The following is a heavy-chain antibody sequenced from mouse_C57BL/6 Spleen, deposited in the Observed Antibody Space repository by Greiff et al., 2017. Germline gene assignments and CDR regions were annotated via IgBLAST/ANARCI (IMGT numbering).Heavy chain of an antibody. J-gene: IGHJ2*01. CDR2: IYPGSGNT. V-gene: IGHV1-76*01. CDR1: GYTFTDYY. CDR3: ARCKYYFDY. Sequence: QVQLQQSGAELVRPGASVKLSCKASGYTFTDYYINWVKQRPGQGLEWIARIYPGSGNTYYNEKFKGKATLTAEKSSSTAYMQLSSLTSEDSAVYFWARCKYYFDYWGQGTTLTVSS.